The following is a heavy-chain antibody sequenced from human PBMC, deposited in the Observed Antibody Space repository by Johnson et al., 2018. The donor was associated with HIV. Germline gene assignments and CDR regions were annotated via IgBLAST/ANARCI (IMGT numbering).Heavy chain of an antibody. J-gene: IGHJ3*02. D-gene: IGHD6-13*01. CDR3: TTGQLGGASDI. CDR2: IKSNTDGGTT. V-gene: IGHV3-15*01. CDR1: GFTFSNAW. Sequence: VQLVESGGGLVQPGGSLRLSCAASGFTFSNAWMSWVRQAPGKGLEWVGRIKSNTDGGTTDYAAPVKGRFTISRDDSKNTLYLQMNSLKIEDTAVYYCTTGQLGGASDIWGQGTMVTVSS.